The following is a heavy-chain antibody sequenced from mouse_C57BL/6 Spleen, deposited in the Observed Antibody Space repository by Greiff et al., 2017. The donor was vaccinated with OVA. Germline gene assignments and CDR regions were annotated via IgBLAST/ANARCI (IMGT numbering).Heavy chain of an antibody. Sequence: VQLQQSGAELVRPGASVKLSCKASGYTFTDYYINWVKQRPGQGLEWIARIYPGSGNTYYNEKFKGKATLTAEKSSSTAYMQLSSLTSEDSAVYFCARSDYCGSLFDYWGQGTTLTVSS. CDR2: IYPGSGNT. CDR3: ARSDYCGSLFDY. CDR1: GYTFTDYY. J-gene: IGHJ2*01. V-gene: IGHV1-76*01. D-gene: IGHD1-1*01.